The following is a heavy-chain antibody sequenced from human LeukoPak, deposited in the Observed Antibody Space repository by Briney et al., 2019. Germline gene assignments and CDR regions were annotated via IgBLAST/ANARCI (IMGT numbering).Heavy chain of an antibody. V-gene: IGHV3-21*01. Sequence: PGGSLRLSCAASGFTFSSYSMNWVRQAPGKGLEWVSTISSSGSSIFYAASVKGRFTISRDNARNSLYLQMNSLRAEDTAVYYCAREKSFLEWLSTGRRDGYYMDVWGKGTTVTVSS. CDR3: AREKSFLEWLSTGRRDGYYMDV. CDR2: ISSSGSSI. CDR1: GFTFSSYS. J-gene: IGHJ6*03. D-gene: IGHD3-3*02.